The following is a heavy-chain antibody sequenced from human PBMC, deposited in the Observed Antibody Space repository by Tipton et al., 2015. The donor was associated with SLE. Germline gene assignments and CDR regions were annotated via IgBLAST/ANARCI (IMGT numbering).Heavy chain of an antibody. CDR1: GNVISRGYF. J-gene: IGHJ6*02. CDR2: IYHGGNT. Sequence: GLVKPSETLSLTCGVSGNVISRGYFWGWIRQPPGKGLEWIGSIYHGGNTYYNPSLKSRVTVSVDTSKNQLSLKLSSVTAADTAVYYCARHHGSGWLYGLDVWGQGTTVTVSS. CDR3: ARHHGSGWLYGLDV. D-gene: IGHD6-19*01. V-gene: IGHV4-38-2*01.